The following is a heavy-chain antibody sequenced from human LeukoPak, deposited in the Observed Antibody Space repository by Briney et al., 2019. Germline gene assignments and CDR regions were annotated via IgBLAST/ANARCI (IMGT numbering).Heavy chain of an antibody. D-gene: IGHD6-13*01. CDR3: ARRSSWYI. CDR1: GYTFTGYY. V-gene: IGHV1-46*01. CDR2: INPRGGST. J-gene: IGHJ4*02. Sequence: ASVKVSCKASGYTFTGYYLHWVRQAPGQGLEWMGIINPRGGSTTYAQKFQGRLTMTRDTSTSTVYMELSSLRSDDTAVYYCARRSSWYIWGQGTLVTVSS.